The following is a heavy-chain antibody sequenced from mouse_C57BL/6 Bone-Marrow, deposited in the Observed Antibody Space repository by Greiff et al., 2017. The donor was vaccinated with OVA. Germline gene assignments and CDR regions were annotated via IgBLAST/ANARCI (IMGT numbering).Heavy chain of an antibody. J-gene: IGHJ2*01. CDR2: IYPGNSDT. D-gene: IGHD3-2*02. CDR1: GYTFTSYW. V-gene: IGHV1-5*01. CDR3: TRDSSGLYYFDY. Sequence: EVQLQQSGTVLARPGASVKMSCKTSGYTFTSYWMHWVKQRPGQGLEWIGAIYPGNSDTSYNQKFRGKAKLTAVTSASTAYMELSSLTNEDSAVYYCTRDSSGLYYFDYWGQGTTLTVSS.